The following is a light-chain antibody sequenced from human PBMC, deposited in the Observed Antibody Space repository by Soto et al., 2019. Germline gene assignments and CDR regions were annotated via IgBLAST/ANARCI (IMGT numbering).Light chain of an antibody. CDR2: DAS. J-gene: IGKJ4*01. Sequence: EIVLTQSPATLSLSPGDRATLSCRASQGVGGYLAWFQQKPGQAPRLLIYDASIRATGIPARFSGSEPGTVYTLTINSLEPEDFAVYYCQQYKDWPPLTFGGGTTVDIK. CDR1: QGVGGY. V-gene: IGKV3-11*01. CDR3: QQYKDWPPLT.